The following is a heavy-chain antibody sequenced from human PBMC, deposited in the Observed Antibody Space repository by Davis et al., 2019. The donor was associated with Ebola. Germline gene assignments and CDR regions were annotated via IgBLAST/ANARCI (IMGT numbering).Heavy chain of an antibody. D-gene: IGHD3-22*01. CDR1: GFTFSSYS. J-gene: IGHJ4*02. V-gene: IGHV3-21*01. CDR2: ISSSSSYI. CDR3: ARELYYYDSSGYYPHYFDY. Sequence: GGSLRLSCAASGFTFSSYSMNWVRQAPGKGLEWVSSISSSSSYIYYADSVKGRFTISRDNAKNSLYLQMNSLRAEDTAVYYCARELYYYDSSGYYPHYFDYWGQGTLVTVSS.